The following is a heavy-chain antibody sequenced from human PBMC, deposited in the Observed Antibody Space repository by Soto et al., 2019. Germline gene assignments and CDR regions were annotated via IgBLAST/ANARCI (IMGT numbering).Heavy chain of an antibody. CDR1: GGTFSSSA. V-gene: IGHV1-69*01. J-gene: IGHJ6*02. CDR2: IIPIFGTA. D-gene: IGHD3-16*01. Sequence: QLQLVRSGAEVTKPGSSVKVSCKASGGTFSSSAISWVRPAPGQGLEWMGGIIPIFGTANYAQKLQGRVTITADEATSIAYLERSSLRSEVTAVYYSASEGIGEPRGYGMDVWGQGTTVTVSS. CDR3: ASEGIGEPRGYGMDV.